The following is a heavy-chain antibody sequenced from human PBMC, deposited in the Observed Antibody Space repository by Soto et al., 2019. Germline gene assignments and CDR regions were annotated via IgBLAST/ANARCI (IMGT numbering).Heavy chain of an antibody. D-gene: IGHD6-25*01. CDR1: GGSISSYYW. CDR2: VYWDDDK. CDR3: AHTWYTSGVYFDY. Sequence: TLSLTCTVSGGSISSYYWSWIRQPPGKGLEWLALVYWDDDKRYSPSLKSRLTITKDTSKNQVVLTMTNMDPVDTATYYCAHTWYTSGVYFDYWGQGTMVTVSS. V-gene: IGHV2-5*08. J-gene: IGHJ4*02.